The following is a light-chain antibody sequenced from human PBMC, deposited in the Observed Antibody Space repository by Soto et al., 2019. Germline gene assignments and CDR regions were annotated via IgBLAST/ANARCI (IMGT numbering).Light chain of an antibody. CDR1: QSISSF. CDR2: TTS. V-gene: IGKV1-39*01. CDR3: QQSYSTPPIT. J-gene: IGKJ5*01. Sequence: DIQMTQSPSSLSASVGDRVTITCRTSQSISSFLNWYQHKPGNAPKLLIYTTSTLRSGVPSRFRGSGSGTHFTLTITNVQPEDIATYYCQQSYSTPPITFGQGTRLDIK.